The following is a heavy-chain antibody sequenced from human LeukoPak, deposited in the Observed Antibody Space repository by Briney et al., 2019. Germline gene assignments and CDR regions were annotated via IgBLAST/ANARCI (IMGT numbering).Heavy chain of an antibody. CDR1: GGSISSSSYY. J-gene: IGHJ4*02. CDR3: ARDGYSSSGFDY. D-gene: IGHD6-13*01. V-gene: IGHV4-39*07. Sequence: SETLSLTCTVSGGSISSSSYYWGWIRQPPGKGLEWIGSIYYSGSTYYNPSLKSRVTISVDTSKNQFSLKLSSVTAADTAVYYCARDGYSSSGFDYWGQGTLVTVSS. CDR2: IYYSGST.